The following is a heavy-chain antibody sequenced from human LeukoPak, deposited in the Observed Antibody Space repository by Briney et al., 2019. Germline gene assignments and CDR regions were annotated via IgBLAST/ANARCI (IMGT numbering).Heavy chain of an antibody. CDR2: IYYSGST. J-gene: IGHJ5*02. CDR3: ARHGYSSGSLSCFDP. CDR1: GGSISSYY. V-gene: IGHV4-59*01. Sequence: SETLSLTCTVAGGSISSYYWSWIGQPPRKGLEWSGYIYYSGSTNYNPSLNRRGTISVDTSKNQFSLKLSSVTAADTAVYYCARHGYSSGSLSCFDPWGQGTQVTVST. D-gene: IGHD6-19*01.